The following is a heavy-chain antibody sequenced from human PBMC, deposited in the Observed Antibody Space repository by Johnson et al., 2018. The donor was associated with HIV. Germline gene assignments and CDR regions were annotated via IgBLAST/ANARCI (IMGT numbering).Heavy chain of an antibody. Sequence: EKLVESGGGLVKPGGSLRLSCAASGFTFSDYYMSWIRQAPGKGLEWVSVIYSGDNTFHADSVKGRFIISRDNSKNTLYLQMNSLRAEDTAVYYCAKDDRELDAFDIWGQGTMVTVSS. CDR1: GFTFSDYY. CDR3: AKDDRELDAFDI. CDR2: IYSGDNT. V-gene: IGHV3-66*01. J-gene: IGHJ3*02. D-gene: IGHD1-26*01.